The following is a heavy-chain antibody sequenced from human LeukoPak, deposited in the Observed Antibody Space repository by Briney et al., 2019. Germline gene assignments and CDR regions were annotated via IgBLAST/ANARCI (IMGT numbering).Heavy chain of an antibody. CDR2: ISGSGGST. J-gene: IGHJ1*01. D-gene: IGHD3-10*01. CDR3: AKAVGGSGSYYRRQEAEYFQH. V-gene: IGHV3-23*01. Sequence: PGGSLRLSCAASGFTFSSYAMSWVRQAPGKGLEWVSAISGSGGSTYYADSVKGRLTISRDNSKNTLYLQMNSLRAEDTAVYYCAKAVGGSGSYYRRQEAEYFQHWGQGTLVTVSS. CDR1: GFTFSSYA.